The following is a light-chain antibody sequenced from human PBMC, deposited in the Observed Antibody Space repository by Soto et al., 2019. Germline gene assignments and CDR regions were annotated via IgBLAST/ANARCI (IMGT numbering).Light chain of an antibody. V-gene: IGLV2-8*01. Sequence: TQPPSASGSPGQSVTISCTGAGTDVGQYNYVSWYQQHPGKAPKLLIHHVSRRPSGVPARFSGSKSGNTASLTVSGLQTEDEADYYCSSYGGFNNVLFGGGTKVTVL. J-gene: IGLJ2*01. CDR1: GTDVGQYNY. CDR3: SSYGGFNNVL. CDR2: HVS.